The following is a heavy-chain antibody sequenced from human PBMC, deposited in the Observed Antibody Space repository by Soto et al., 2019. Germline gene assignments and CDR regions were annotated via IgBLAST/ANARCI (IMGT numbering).Heavy chain of an antibody. CDR3: TRDWRHFVH. CDR2: IGQDGTEK. CDR1: GFTFSSYS. J-gene: IGHJ4*02. V-gene: IGHV3-7*04. Sequence: GGSLRLSCAASGFTFSSYSMNWVRQAPGKGLEWVANIGQDGTEKNYLDSVRGRFTISRGENTLYLQMNNLKVEDTALYYCTRDWRHFVHWSQGT.